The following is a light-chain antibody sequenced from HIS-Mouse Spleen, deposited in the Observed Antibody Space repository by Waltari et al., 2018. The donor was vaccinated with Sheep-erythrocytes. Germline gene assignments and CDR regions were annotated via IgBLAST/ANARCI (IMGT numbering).Light chain of an antibody. Sequence: QSVLTQPPSASGTPGQRVTISCSGSSSNIGSNTVNWYQQLPGPAPKLLIYSNTPRPSGVPDRFSGSKSGTSASLAISGLQSEDEADYYCAAWDDSLNGYVFGTGTKVTVL. CDR2: SNT. V-gene: IGLV1-44*01. CDR3: AAWDDSLNGYV. J-gene: IGLJ1*01. CDR1: SSNIGSNT.